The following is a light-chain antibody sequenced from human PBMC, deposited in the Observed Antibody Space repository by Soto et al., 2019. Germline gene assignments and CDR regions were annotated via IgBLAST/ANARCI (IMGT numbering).Light chain of an antibody. Sequence: DIQMTQSPSTLSASVGDRVTITCRASQSINNWLAWYQQKPGKAPKVLIYDASSLESGVPSRFSGSGSGTELTLTISSLQPDYFATDYCQQYDRWTFGQGTKVDI. CDR1: QSINNW. CDR2: DAS. CDR3: QQYDRWT. V-gene: IGKV1-5*01. J-gene: IGKJ1*01.